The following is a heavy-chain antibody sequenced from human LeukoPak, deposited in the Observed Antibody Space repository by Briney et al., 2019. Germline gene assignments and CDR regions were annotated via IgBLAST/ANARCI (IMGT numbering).Heavy chain of an antibody. CDR1: GFTFSSYE. CDR3: AKDDAWLQYGN. CDR2: ISSSGSTI. D-gene: IGHD5-24*01. J-gene: IGHJ4*02. Sequence: GGSLRLSCAASGFTFSSYEMNWVRQAPGKGLEWVSYISSSGSTIYYADSVKGRFTISRDNAKNSLYLQMNSLRPEDTAVYYCAKDDAWLQYGNWGRGTLVTVSS. V-gene: IGHV3-48*03.